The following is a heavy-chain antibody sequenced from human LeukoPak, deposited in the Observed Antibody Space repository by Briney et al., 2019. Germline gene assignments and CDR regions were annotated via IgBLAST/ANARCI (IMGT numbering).Heavy chain of an antibody. CDR1: GGSFSGYY. D-gene: IGHD3-3*01. V-gene: IGHV4-34*12. CDR3: VNRYYDFWSGYYGYFDY. CDR2: FINSGST. J-gene: IGHJ4*02. Sequence: SETLSLTCAVYGGSFSGYYWGGIRNPPGKGREWFGEFINSGSTNYNPSLKSRVTISVDTSKNQFSLKLSSVTAADTAVYYCVNRYYDFWSGYYGYFDYWGQGTLVTVSS.